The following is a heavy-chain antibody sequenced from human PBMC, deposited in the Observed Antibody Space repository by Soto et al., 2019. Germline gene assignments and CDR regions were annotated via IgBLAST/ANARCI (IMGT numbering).Heavy chain of an antibody. CDR1: GFTFSNHG. J-gene: IGHJ4*02. Sequence: QVQSVESGGGVVQPGTSLRLSCAVSGFTFSNHGMHWVRQAPGKGLEWVAFISYAGRSIDYVDSLKGRFTISRDNFKDTLFLQMNTLRADDTAVYYCARDRGWSRSHYFDSWGQGTLVTVSS. D-gene: IGHD2-15*01. V-gene: IGHV3-33*01. CDR3: ARDRGWSRSHYFDS. CDR2: ISYAGRSI.